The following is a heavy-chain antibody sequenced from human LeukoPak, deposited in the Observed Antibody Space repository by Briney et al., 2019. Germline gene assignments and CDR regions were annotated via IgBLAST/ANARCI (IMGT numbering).Heavy chain of an antibody. CDR2: INHGGIT. V-gene: IGHV4-34*01. CDR3: ARTPYYYYYMDV. D-gene: IGHD2-15*01. J-gene: IGHJ6*03. Sequence: PSETLSLTCAVSGGSFNGHYWNWIRQPPGKGLEWIGEINHGGITNYNPSLKTRVTISVDTSENQFSLKLSSVTAADTAVYYCARTPYYYYYMDVWGKGTTVTVSS. CDR1: GGSFNGHY.